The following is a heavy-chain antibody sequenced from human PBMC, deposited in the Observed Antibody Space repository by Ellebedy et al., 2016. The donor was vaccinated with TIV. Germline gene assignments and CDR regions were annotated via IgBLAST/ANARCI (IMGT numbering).Heavy chain of an antibody. Sequence: MPSETLSLTCTVSGDAVSDHYWAWVRQSPGKGLECIWSTNHKSSLKGRITMSVDTSQNQFSLKVTSVTAADTAIYYRARCHYGSSTYHFDYWGQGILVTVSS. CDR1: GDAVSDHY. D-gene: IGHD2-2*01. J-gene: IGHJ4*02. V-gene: IGHV4-4*09. CDR2: ST. CDR3: ARCHYGSSTYHFDY.